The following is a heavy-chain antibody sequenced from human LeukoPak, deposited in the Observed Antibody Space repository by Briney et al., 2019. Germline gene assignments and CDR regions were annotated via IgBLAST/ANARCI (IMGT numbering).Heavy chain of an antibody. V-gene: IGHV4-59*01. CDR1: GGSISSYY. CDR3: ARGYSSGWYRYYYYMDV. D-gene: IGHD6-19*01. J-gene: IGHJ6*03. Sequence: PSETLSLTCTVSGGSISSYYWSWIRQPPGKGLEWIGYIYYSGSTNYNPSLKSRVTISVDTSKNQFSLKLSSVTAADTAVYYCARGYSSGWYRYYYYMDVWGKGTTVTVSS. CDR2: IYYSGST.